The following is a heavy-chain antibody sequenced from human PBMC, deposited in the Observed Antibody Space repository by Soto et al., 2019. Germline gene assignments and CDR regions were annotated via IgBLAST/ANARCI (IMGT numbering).Heavy chain of an antibody. Sequence: GGVLRLSCTSSGFTFSIYWMHWFLQAPGKGLVWVSRINSDGSSTSYADSVKGRFTISRDNAKNTLYLQMNSLRAEDTAVYYCASVGVPDYYYDSSGSGIDIWGHGTMVTVSS. J-gene: IGHJ3*02. CDR2: INSDGSST. CDR3: ASVGVPDYYYDSSGSGIDI. V-gene: IGHV3-74*01. D-gene: IGHD3-22*01. CDR1: GFTFSIYW.